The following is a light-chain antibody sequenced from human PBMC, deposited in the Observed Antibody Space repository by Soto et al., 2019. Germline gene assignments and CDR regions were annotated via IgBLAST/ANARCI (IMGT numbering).Light chain of an antibody. V-gene: IGLV2-11*01. CDR1: SSDVGGYNF. J-gene: IGLJ1*01. CDR2: DVN. CDR3: CSYAGTYTHYV. Sequence: QSALTQPRSVSGSPGQSVTISCTGTSSDVGGYNFVSWYQQHPGKAPKLMIYDVNNRPSGVPGRFSGSKSGNTASLTISGLQAEDEADYYCCSYAGTYTHYVFGTGTKLTVL.